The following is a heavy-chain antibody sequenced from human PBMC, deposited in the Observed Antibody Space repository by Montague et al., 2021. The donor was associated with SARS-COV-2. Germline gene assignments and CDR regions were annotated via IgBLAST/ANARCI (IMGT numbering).Heavy chain of an antibody. Sequence: SETLSLTCDVSGDSIRSSSFYWGWIRQSPGKGLEWIGSIYFSGTTYYNPSLKSRVTISVETSKSQFSLKLTSVTAADTAVYYCARQDAMQWFGEFGAFDYWSQVILVAGTS. CDR3: ARQDAMQWFGEFGAFDY. D-gene: IGHD3-10*01. J-gene: IGHJ4*02. CDR2: IYFSGTT. V-gene: IGHV4-39*01. CDR1: GDSIRSSSFY.